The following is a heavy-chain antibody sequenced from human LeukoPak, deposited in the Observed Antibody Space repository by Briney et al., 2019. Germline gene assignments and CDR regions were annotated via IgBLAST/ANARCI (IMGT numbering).Heavy chain of an antibody. CDR1: GGSVTYTNYY. Sequence: SETLSLTCTVSGGSVTYTNYYWGWIRQPPGKGLQWIGVIYYNGKTYYNPSLKSRVTVAVDTSKNQFSLKLSSVTAADTAVYYCARVDFWSGYHGDAEDYWGQGTLVTVSS. V-gene: IGHV4-39*07. CDR3: ARVDFWSGYHGDAEDY. CDR2: IYYNGKT. J-gene: IGHJ4*02. D-gene: IGHD3-3*01.